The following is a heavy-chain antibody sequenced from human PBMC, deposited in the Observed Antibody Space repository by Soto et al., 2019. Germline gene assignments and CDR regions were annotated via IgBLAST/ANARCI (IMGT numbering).Heavy chain of an antibody. D-gene: IGHD2-2*01. Sequence: ASVKVCCKASGYTFTSYDINWVRHATRQGLEWMGWMNPNSGNTGYAQKFQGRVTMTRNTSINTAYMELSSLTSEDMALYYCARGHRSSTWHSFDPCGKGTLVTVSS. CDR3: ARGHRSSTWHSFDP. CDR1: GYTFTSYD. CDR2: MNPNSGNT. J-gene: IGHJ5*02. V-gene: IGHV1-8*02.